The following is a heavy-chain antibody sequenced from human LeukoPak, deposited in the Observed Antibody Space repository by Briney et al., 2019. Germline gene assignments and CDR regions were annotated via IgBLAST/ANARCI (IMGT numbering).Heavy chain of an antibody. D-gene: IGHD6-13*01. V-gene: IGHV3-74*01. J-gene: IGHJ4*02. CDR1: GFTFTDYW. CDR3: AKDRWYSSSPFDY. Sequence: QTGGSLRLSCAASGFTFTDYWMHWVRQAPGKGLVWVSRISKDGSSSSYADSVKGRFSFSRDNAKNTLYLHMDSLRAEDTAVYYCAKDRWYSSSPFDYWGQGTLVTVSS. CDR2: ISKDGSSS.